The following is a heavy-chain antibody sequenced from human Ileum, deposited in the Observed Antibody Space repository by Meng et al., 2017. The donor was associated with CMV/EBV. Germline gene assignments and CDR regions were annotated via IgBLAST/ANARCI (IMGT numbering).Heavy chain of an antibody. CDR3: ARVFRGRITIFGVVNWFDP. J-gene: IGHJ5*02. CDR2: IYYSAST. D-gene: IGHD3-3*01. CDR1: ISSGDYY. Sequence: ISSGDYYCGWSSQPPGKGLECVGNIYYSASTSYNPSLKSRVTISVDTSKNQLTVELRSVTAADTAVYYCARVFRGRITIFGVVNWFDPWGQGTLVTVSS. V-gene: IGHV4-30-4*01.